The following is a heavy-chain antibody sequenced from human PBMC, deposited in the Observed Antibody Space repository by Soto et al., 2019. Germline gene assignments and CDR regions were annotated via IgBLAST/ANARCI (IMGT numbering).Heavy chain of an antibody. Sequence: GGSLRLSCAASGFTFTRYSMNWVRQAPGKGLEWVSSISSTTHYIYYADSMRGRFTISRDNAKNAVYLEMNSLRAEDTAVYYCARESEDLTSKVDHWGQGTLVTVSS. J-gene: IGHJ4*02. V-gene: IGHV3-21*06. CDR2: ISSTTHYI. CDR1: GFTFTRYS. CDR3: ARESEDLTSKVDH.